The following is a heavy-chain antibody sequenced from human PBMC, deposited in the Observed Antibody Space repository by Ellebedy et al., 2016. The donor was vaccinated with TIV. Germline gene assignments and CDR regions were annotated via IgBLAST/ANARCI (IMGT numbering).Heavy chain of an antibody. V-gene: IGHV4-38-2*02. J-gene: IGHJ4*02. CDR3: ARDLDHGRNYFDY. Sequence: SETLSLXXTVSGYSISSGYYWGWIRQPPGKGLEWIGSIYHSGSTYYNPSLKSRVTISVDTSKNQFSLKLSSVTAADTAVYYCARDLDHGRNYFDYWGQGTLVTVSS. CDR2: IYHSGST. CDR1: GYSISSGYY. D-gene: IGHD4-17*01.